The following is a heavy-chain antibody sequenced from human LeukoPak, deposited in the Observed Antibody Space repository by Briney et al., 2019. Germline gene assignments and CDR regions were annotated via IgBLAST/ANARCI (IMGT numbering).Heavy chain of an antibody. CDR2: ISWNSGSI. Sequence: SLRLSCAASGFTFDDYAMHWVRQAPGKGLEWVSGISWNSGSIGYADSVKGRFTISRDNAKNSLYLQMNSLRAEDTAVYYCARDTHGITMVRGVIDYWGQGTLVTVSS. V-gene: IGHV3-9*01. CDR3: ARDTHGITMVRGVIDY. D-gene: IGHD3-10*01. CDR1: GFTFDDYA. J-gene: IGHJ4*02.